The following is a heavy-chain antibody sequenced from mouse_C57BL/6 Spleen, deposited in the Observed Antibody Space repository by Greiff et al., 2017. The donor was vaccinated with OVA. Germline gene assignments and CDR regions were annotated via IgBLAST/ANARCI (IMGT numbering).Heavy chain of an antibody. V-gene: IGHV14-2*01. CDR2: IDPEDGET. Sequence: EVQLQQSGAELVKPGASVKLSCTASGFNIKDYYMHWVKQRTEQGLEWIGRIDPEDGETKYAPKFQGKATITADTSSNTAYLQLSSLTSEDTAVYYCASPSPHYHGSSYVGYFDVGRTGTTLTVFS. CDR3: ASPSPHYHGSSYVGYFDV. D-gene: IGHD1-1*01. J-gene: IGHJ1*03. CDR1: GFNIKDYY.